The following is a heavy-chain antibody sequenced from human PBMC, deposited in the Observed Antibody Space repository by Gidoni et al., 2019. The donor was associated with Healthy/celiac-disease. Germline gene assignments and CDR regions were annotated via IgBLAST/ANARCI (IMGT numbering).Heavy chain of an antibody. CDR2: IYYSGST. CDR1: GGSISSYY. CDR3: ARNVTSSMSSGYYPTE. Sequence: QVQLQESGPGLVQPSETLSLTCTVSGGSISSYYWSWIRQPPGKGLEWIGYIYYSGSTNYNPSLKSRVTISVDTSKNQFSLKLSSVTAADTAVYYCARNVTSSMSSGYYPTEWGQGTLVTVSS. V-gene: IGHV4-59*08. D-gene: IGHD3-22*01. J-gene: IGHJ4*02.